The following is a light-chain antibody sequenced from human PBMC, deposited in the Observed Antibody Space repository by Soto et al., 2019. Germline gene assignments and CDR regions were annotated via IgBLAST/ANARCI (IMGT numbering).Light chain of an antibody. J-gene: IGKJ5*01. V-gene: IGKV1-5*03. CDR3: QQYYSFPLT. Sequence: DIHMTHSPSTLSASLSYSFTITFRASQSISSWLAWYQQKPGKAPKLLIYKASSLESGVPSRFSGSGSGTEFTLTISSLQPDDFATYYCQQYYSFPLTFGQGTRLEIK. CDR2: KAS. CDR1: QSISSW.